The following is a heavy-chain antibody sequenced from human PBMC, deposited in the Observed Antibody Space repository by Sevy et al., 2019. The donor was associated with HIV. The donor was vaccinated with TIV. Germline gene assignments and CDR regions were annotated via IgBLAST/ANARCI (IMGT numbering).Heavy chain of an antibody. J-gene: IGHJ3*02. CDR2: ISYDGSNK. CDR3: ARERMDAFDI. Sequence: GGSLRLSCAASGFTFSSYAMHWVRQAPGKGLEWVAVISYDGSNKYYADSVKGRFTISRDNSKNTLYLQMNSLRAEDTAVYYCARERMDAFDISGQGTLVTVSS. V-gene: IGHV3-30-3*01. CDR1: GFTFSSYA.